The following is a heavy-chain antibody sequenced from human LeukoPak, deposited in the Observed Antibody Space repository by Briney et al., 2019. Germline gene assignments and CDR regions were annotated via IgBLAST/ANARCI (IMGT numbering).Heavy chain of an antibody. CDR2: ISGNGGPT. Sequence: GGSLRLSCAASGFAFSTYAMTWVRQAPGKGLEWVSAISGNGGPTYYADSVKGRFTISRDNSNNTLYLQMNSLRAEDTAIYYCAKDRGNFYGSGSYFPPGGDYWGQGTLVTVSS. D-gene: IGHD3-10*01. V-gene: IGHV3-23*01. CDR3: AKDRGNFYGSGSYFPPGGDY. J-gene: IGHJ4*02. CDR1: GFAFSTYA.